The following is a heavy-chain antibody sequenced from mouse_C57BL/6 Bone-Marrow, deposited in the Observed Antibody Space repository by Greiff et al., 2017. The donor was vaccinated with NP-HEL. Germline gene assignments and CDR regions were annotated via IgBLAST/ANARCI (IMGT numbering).Heavy chain of an antibody. D-gene: IGHD2-12*01. CDR1: GYSITSGYY. V-gene: IGHV3-6*01. J-gene: IGHJ4*01. CDR2: ISYDGSN. CDR3: ARDFPPLSYYPAMDY. Sequence: DVQLQESGPGLVKPSQSLSLTCSVTGYSITSGYYWNWIRQFPGNKLEWMGYISYDGSNNYNPSLKNRISITRDTSKNQFFLKLNSVTTEDTATYYCARDFPPLSYYPAMDYWGQGTSVTVSS.